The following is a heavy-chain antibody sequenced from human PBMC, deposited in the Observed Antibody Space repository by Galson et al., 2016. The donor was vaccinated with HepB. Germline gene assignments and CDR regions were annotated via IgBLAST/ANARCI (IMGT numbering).Heavy chain of an antibody. Sequence: SVKVSCKASGGTFSNYAISWVRQAPGQGLEWVGRIIPILDIANYAQRFQGRVTITADKSTSTAYMELSSLRSEDTAVYYCARRRSTPWGHYFDYWGQGTLVTVSS. V-gene: IGHV1-69*04. CDR2: IIPILDIA. CDR1: GGTFSNYA. CDR3: ARRRSTPWGHYFDY. D-gene: IGHD7-27*01. J-gene: IGHJ4*02.